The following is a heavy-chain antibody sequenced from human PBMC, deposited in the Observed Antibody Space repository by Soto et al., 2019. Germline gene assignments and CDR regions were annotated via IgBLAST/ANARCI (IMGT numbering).Heavy chain of an antibody. D-gene: IGHD2-2*01. CDR3: ANTVVPAAIDYYYYGMDV. CDR1: GFTFSSYG. Sequence: QVQLVESGGSVVQPGRSLRLSCAASGFTFSSYGMHWVRQAPGKGLEWVAVISYDGSNKYYADSVKGRFTISRDNSKNTLYLQMNSLRAEDTAMYYCANTVVPAAIDYYYYGMDVWGQGTTVTVSS. CDR2: ISYDGSNK. J-gene: IGHJ6*02. V-gene: IGHV3-30*18.